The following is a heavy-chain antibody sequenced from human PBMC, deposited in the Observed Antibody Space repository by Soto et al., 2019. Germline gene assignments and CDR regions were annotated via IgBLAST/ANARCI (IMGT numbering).Heavy chain of an antibody. CDR1: GGSFSSYA. J-gene: IGHJ6*02. CDR3: AKWTSLYSSSSVGVSYYYYYGMDV. V-gene: IGHV1-69*13. Sequence: SVKVSCKASGGSFSSYAISWVRQAPGQGLEWMGGVIPVFGSANYAQKFQGRITLYLQMDSLRAEDTAVYYCAKWTSLYSSSSVGVSYYYYYGMDVWGQGTTVTVSS. D-gene: IGHD6-6*01. CDR2: VIPVFGSA.